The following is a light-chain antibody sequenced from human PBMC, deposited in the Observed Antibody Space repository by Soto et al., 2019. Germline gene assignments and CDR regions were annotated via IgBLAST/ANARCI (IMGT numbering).Light chain of an antibody. CDR1: QRITTY. V-gene: IGKV1-39*01. Sequence: IHMTQSPSSLSASVGDRVTITCRASQRITTYLNWYQQKPGEAPKLLISTSGTLQRGVPSRFSGSGSGTDFTLTITSLHPADFATYFCQQTYSTPYTFGQGTNLEIK. CDR3: QQTYSTPYT. J-gene: IGKJ2*01. CDR2: TSG.